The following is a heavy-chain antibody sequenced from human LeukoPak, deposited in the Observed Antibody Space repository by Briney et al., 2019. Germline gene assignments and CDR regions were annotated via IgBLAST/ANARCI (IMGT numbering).Heavy chain of an antibody. CDR2: INPHSGGT. CDR1: GYTFTGYY. Sequence: ASVKVSCKASGYTFTGYYMHWVRQAPGQGLEWMGWINPHSGGTNYAQKFQGRVTMTRDTSISTAYMELSRLRSDDTAVYYCAKDLYYYDSSGYVLGYWGQGTLVTVSS. J-gene: IGHJ4*02. V-gene: IGHV1-2*02. D-gene: IGHD3-22*01. CDR3: AKDLYYYDSSGYVLGY.